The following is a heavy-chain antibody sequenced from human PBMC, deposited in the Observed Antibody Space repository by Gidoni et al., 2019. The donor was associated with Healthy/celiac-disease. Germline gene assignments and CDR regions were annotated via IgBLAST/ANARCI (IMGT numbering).Heavy chain of an antibody. CDR3: ARGVVRGPTH. Sequence: QVQLQESGPGLVTPSETLSLTCTVSGGSISSYYWSWIRQPPGKGLEWIGYIYYSGSTNYNPSLKSRVTISVDTSKNQFSLKLSSVTAADTAVYYCARGVVRGPTHWGQGTLVTVSS. CDR1: GGSISSYY. D-gene: IGHD3-10*01. J-gene: IGHJ4*02. V-gene: IGHV4-59*01. CDR2: IYYSGST.